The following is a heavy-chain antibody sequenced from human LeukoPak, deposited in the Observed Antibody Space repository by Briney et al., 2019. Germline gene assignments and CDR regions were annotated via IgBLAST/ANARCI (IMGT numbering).Heavy chain of an antibody. CDR2: ISSSGSTI. V-gene: IGHV3-11*04. D-gene: IGHD1-26*01. CDR3: ARVSGLVGDAFDI. CDR1: GFTVSSNY. J-gene: IGHJ3*02. Sequence: PGGPLRLSCAASGFTVSSNYMSWVRQAPGKGLEWISYISSSGSTIYYADSVKGRFTISRDNAKNSLYLQMNSLRAEDTAVYYCARVSGLVGDAFDIWGQGTMVTVSS.